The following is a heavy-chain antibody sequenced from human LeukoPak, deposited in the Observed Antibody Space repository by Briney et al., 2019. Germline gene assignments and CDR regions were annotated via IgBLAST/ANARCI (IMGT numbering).Heavy chain of an antibody. Sequence: GGSLRLSCTTSGFTFSDYAINWVRQAPGRGLEWVGFIGSKAYGGPSEFAASMKGRLTISRDDSKGVAYLRMNSLTTDYTAVYYCTRTGLITVADYFDSWGQGTLVTVSS. J-gene: IGHJ4*02. CDR2: IGSKAYGGPS. CDR1: GFTFSDYA. V-gene: IGHV3-49*04. D-gene: IGHD6-19*01. CDR3: TRTGLITVADYFDS.